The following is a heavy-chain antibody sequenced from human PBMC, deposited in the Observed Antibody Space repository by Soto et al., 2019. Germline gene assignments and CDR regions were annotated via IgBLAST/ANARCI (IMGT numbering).Heavy chain of an antibody. J-gene: IGHJ4*02. Sequence: PSETLSLTCAVYGGSFSGYYWSWIRQPPGKGLEWIGEINHSGSTNYNPSLKSRVTISVDTSKNQFSLKLSSVTAADTAVYYCARGAREQPNPFDYWGQGTLVTVSS. D-gene: IGHD6-13*01. CDR2: INHSGST. CDR3: ARGAREQPNPFDY. CDR1: GGSFSGYY. V-gene: IGHV4-34*01.